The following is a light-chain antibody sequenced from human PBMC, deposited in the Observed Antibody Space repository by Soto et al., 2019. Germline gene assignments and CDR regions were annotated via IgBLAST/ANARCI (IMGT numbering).Light chain of an antibody. J-gene: IGKJ2*01. CDR3: LQDYNYPYT. CDR2: AAS. V-gene: IGKV1-6*01. CDR1: QGIRND. Sequence: AIQMTQSPSSLSASVGDRVTITCRASQGIRNDLGWYQQKPGKAPKLLIYAASTLQSGVPSRFSGSGSGTDFTLSISSLHPEDFATYYCLQDYNYPYTFGQGTKLEIK.